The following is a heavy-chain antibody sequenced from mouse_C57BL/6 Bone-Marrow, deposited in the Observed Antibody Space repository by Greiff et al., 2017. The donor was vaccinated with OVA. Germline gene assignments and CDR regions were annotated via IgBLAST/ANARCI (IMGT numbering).Heavy chain of an antibody. CDR2: IDPSDSYT. CDR3: ARNYGSTYYYAMDY. CDR1: GYTFTSYW. J-gene: IGHJ4*01. V-gene: IGHV1-50*01. D-gene: IGHD1-1*01. Sequence: VQLQQPGAELVKPGASVKLSCKASGYTFTSYWMPWVKQRPGQGLEWIGEIDPSDSYTNYTQKFKGKSTLTVDTSSSTAYMQLSSMTSEDSAVYYCARNYGSTYYYAMDYWGQGTSVTVSS.